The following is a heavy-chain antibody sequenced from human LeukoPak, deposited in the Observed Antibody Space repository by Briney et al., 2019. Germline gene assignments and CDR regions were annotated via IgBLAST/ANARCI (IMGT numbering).Heavy chain of an antibody. D-gene: IGHD6-19*01. J-gene: IGHJ4*02. CDR3: ARHGTRSSGWPPFVY. CDR2: IDPSDSYT. CDR1: GYSFTSYW. Sequence: GESLKISCKGSGYSFTSYWISWVRQMPGKGLEWMGRIDPSDSYTNYSPSFQGHVTISADKSISTAYLQWSSLKASDTAMYYCARHGTRSSGWPPFVYWGQGTLVTVSS. V-gene: IGHV5-10-1*01.